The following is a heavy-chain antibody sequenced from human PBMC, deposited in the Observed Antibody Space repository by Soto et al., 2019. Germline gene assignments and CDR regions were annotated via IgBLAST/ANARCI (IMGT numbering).Heavy chain of an antibody. D-gene: IGHD3-10*01. CDR3: AKDKSSGSYFYYYYMDV. CDR1: GFTFDDYA. J-gene: IGHJ6*03. CDR2: ISWNSGSI. Sequence: PGGSLRLSCAASGFTFDDYAMHWVRQAPGKGLEWVSGISWNSGSIGYADYVKGRFTISRDNAKNSLYLQMNSLRAEDTALYYCAKDKSSGSYFYYYYMDVWGKGTTVTVSS. V-gene: IGHV3-9*01.